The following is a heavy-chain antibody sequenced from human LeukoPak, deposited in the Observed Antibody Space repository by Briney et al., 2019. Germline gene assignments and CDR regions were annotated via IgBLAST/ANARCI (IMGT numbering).Heavy chain of an antibody. V-gene: IGHV3-30*04. CDR1: GFTFSSYA. Sequence: GGSLRLSCAASGFTFSSYAMHWVRQAPPKGLEWVAVISYDGSNKYYADSVKGRFTISRDNSKNTLYLQMNSLRAEDTAVYYCARGGITMIVGGQGTLVTVSS. CDR3: ARGGITMIV. J-gene: IGHJ4*02. CDR2: ISYDGSNK. D-gene: IGHD3-22*01.